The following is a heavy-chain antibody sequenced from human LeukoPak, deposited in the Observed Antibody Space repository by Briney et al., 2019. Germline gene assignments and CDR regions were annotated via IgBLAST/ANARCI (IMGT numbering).Heavy chain of an antibody. CDR2: ISHDGSNK. D-gene: IGHD2-8*01. J-gene: IGHJ4*02. Sequence: GGSLRLSCAASGFTLSSYAMHWVRQAPGKGLEWVAVISHDGSNKYYADSVKGRFTISRDNSKNTLYLQMNSLRAEDTALYYCAKDTTELVLTFDYWGQGTLVTVSS. V-gene: IGHV3-30*18. CDR1: GFTLSSYA. CDR3: AKDTTELVLTFDY.